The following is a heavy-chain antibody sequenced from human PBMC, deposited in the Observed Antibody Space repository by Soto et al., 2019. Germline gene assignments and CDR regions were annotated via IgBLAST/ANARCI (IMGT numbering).Heavy chain of an antibody. J-gene: IGHJ4*02. V-gene: IGHV5-51*01. CDR3: ARLPKSYCSSTSCYDLFDY. D-gene: IGHD2-2*01. Sequence: GESLRISCKGSGYSFTSYWIGWVRQMPGKGLEWMGIIYPGDSDTIYSPSFQGQVTISADKSISTAYLQWSSLKASDTAMYYCARLPKSYCSSTSCYDLFDYWGQGTLVTVSS. CDR2: IYPGDSDT. CDR1: GYSFTSYW.